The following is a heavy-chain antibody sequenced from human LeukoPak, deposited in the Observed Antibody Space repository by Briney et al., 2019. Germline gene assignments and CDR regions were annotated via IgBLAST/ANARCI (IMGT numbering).Heavy chain of an antibody. D-gene: IGHD2-2*03. Sequence: PSGTLSLTCAVYGGSFSGYYWSWIRQPPGKGLEWIGEINHSGSTNYNPSLKSRVTISVDTSKNQFSLKLSSVTAADTAVYYCARAPSNSGYNWFDPWGQGTLVTVSS. J-gene: IGHJ5*02. CDR2: INHSGST. CDR1: GGSFSGYY. V-gene: IGHV4-34*01. CDR3: ARAPSNSGYNWFDP.